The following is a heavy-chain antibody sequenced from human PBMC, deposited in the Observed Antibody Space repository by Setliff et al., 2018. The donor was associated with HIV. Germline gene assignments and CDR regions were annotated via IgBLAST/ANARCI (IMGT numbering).Heavy chain of an antibody. CDR3: AKRRVCNTSCYIVDYMDV. J-gene: IGHJ6*03. D-gene: IGHD2-21*01. V-gene: IGHV3-11*03. CDR1: GFTFSDYY. CDR2: ISGRSSDP. Sequence: GGSLRLSCAASGFTFSDYYMGWIRQAPGKGLEWVSYISGRSSDPNYADSVKGRFTISRDNAKNSVYLQMNSLRAEDTAIYYCAKRRVCNTSCYIVDYMDVWGKGTTVTVSS.